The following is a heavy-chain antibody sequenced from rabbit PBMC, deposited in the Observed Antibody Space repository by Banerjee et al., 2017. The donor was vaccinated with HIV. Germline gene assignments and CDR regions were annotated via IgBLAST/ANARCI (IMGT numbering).Heavy chain of an antibody. V-gene: IGHV1S40*01. CDR1: GLDSRTNT. J-gene: IGHJ4*01. D-gene: IGHD4-1*01. Sequence: QPLEESGGDLAKPGPSRTPTCTPPGLDSRTNTMCGFGQAPGKGLEWIACINTSSGNTVYASWAKGRFTISKTSSTTVTLQMTSLTAADTATYFCARDLAGVTGWNFGLWGPGTLVTVS. CDR2: INTSSGNT. CDR3: ARDLAGVTGWNFGL.